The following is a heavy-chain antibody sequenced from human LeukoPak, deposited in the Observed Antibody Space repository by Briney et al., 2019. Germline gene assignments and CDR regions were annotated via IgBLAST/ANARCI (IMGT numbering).Heavy chain of an antibody. Sequence: GGSLRLSCAASGFTFSSYSMNWVRQAPGKGLEWVSSISSSSSYIYHADSVKGRFTISRDNAKNSLYLQMNSLRAEDTAVYYCARGIRYFDWYFDYWGQGTLVTVSS. D-gene: IGHD3-9*01. CDR1: GFTFSSYS. CDR3: ARGIRYFDWYFDY. J-gene: IGHJ4*02. V-gene: IGHV3-21*01. CDR2: ISSSSSYI.